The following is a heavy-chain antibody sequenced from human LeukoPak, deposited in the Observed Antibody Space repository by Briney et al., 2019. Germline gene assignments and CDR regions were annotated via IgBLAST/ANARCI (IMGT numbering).Heavy chain of an antibody. CDR3: AKDPHSTVVTRGTFDI. V-gene: IGHV3-23*01. Sequence: GGSLRLSCAASGFTFSSYAMSWVRQAPGKELEWVSAISGSGVGTYYADSVKGRFTISRDNSKNTLYLQMNSLRAEDTAVYYCAKDPHSTVVTRGTFDIWGQGTMVTVSS. D-gene: IGHD4-23*01. CDR2: ISGSGVGT. CDR1: GFTFSSYA. J-gene: IGHJ3*02.